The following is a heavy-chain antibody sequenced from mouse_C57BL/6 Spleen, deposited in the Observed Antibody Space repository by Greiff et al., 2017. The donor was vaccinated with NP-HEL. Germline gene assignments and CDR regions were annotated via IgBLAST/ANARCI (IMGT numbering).Heavy chain of an antibody. J-gene: IGHJ3*01. D-gene: IGHD2-4*01. Sequence: EVQRVESGGGLVKPGGSLKLSCAASGFTFSSYAMSWVRQTPEKRLEWVATISDGGSYTYYPDNVKGRFTISRDNAKNNLYLQMSHLKSEDTAMYYCARDKGLYDYETPFAYWGQGTLVTVSA. CDR1: GFTFSSYA. V-gene: IGHV5-4*01. CDR3: ARDKGLYDYETPFAY. CDR2: ISDGGSYT.